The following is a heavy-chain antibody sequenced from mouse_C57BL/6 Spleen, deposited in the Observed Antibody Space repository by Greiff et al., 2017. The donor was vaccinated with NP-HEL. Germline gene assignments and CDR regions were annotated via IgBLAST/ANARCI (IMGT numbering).Heavy chain of an antibody. CDR2: INPSTGGT. CDR1: GYSFTGYY. CDR3: ARDDSFAY. Sequence: EVQLQQSGPELVKPGASVKISCKASGYSFTGYYMNWVKQSPEKSLEWIGEINPSTGGTTYNQKFKAKAKLTVDKSSSTAYMQLKSLTSEDSAVLYGARDDSFAYWGQGTLVTVSA. D-gene: IGHD2-4*01. J-gene: IGHJ3*01. V-gene: IGHV1-42*01.